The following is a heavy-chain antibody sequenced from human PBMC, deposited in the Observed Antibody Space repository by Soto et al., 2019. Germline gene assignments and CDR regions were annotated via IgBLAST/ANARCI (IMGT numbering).Heavy chain of an antibody. J-gene: IGHJ3*02. D-gene: IGHD5-12*01. CDR1: GGSISSSSYY. Sequence: PSVTLPLTCTVSGGSISSSSYYWGWIRQPPGQGLEWIGSIYYSGISYYNPSLKSRVTISVDTSKNQFSLKLSSVTAADTAVYYCAGLERATAACDIWGQGTMGTVS. CDR3: AGLERATAACDI. V-gene: IGHV4-39*01. CDR2: IYYSGIS.